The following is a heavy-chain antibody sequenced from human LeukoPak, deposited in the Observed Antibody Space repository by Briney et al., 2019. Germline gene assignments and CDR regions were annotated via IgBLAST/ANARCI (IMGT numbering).Heavy chain of an antibody. J-gene: IGHJ4*02. V-gene: IGHV3-30-3*01. CDR2: ISYDGSNK. Sequence: PGRSLRLSCAASGFTFSSYAMHWVRQAPGKGLEWVAVISYDGSNKYYADSAKGRFTISRDNSKNTLYLQMNSLRAEDTAVYYCARERDIDYWGQGTLVTVSS. CDR1: GFTFSSYA. CDR3: ARERDIDY.